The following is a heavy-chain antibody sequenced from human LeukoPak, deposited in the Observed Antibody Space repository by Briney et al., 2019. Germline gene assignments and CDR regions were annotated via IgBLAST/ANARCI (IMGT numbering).Heavy chain of an antibody. J-gene: IGHJ4*02. CDR1: GFTFSSYS. D-gene: IGHD3-10*01. CDR2: ISSSSSYI. V-gene: IGHV3-21*01. Sequence: PGGSLSLSCAASGFTFSSYSMNWVRQAPGKGLEWVSSISSSSSYIYYADSVKGRFTISRDNAKNSLYLQMNSLRAEDTAVYYCARWGPTIRGVQNNWGQGTLVTVSS. CDR3: ARWGPTIRGVQNN.